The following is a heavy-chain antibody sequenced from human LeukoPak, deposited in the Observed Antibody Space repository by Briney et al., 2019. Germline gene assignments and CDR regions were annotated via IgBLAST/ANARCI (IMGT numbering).Heavy chain of an antibody. V-gene: IGHV3-11*01. CDR3: ARLNYDFWSGYPDY. J-gene: IGHJ4*02. CDR1: GFTFSDYY. CDR2: ISSSGSTI. D-gene: IGHD3-3*01. Sequence: GGSLRLSCAAPGFTFSDYYMSWIRQAPGKGLEWVSYISSSGSTIYYADSVKGRFTISRDNAKNSLYLQMNSLRAEDTAVYYCARLNYDFWSGYPDYWGQGTLVTVSS.